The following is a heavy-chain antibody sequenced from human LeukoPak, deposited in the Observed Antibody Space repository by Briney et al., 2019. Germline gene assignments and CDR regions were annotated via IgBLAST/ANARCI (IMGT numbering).Heavy chain of an antibody. CDR2: INSDGSST. Sequence: PGGSLRLSCAASGFTFSSYWMHWVRQAPGKGLVWLSRINSDGSSTTYADSVKGRFTVSRDNAKNTLFLQMNFLRDEDTAVYYCAGGGSGGSSWPVDYWGRGTLVTVSS. V-gene: IGHV3-74*01. D-gene: IGHD6-13*01. CDR1: GFTFSSYW. CDR3: AGGGSGGSSWPVDY. J-gene: IGHJ4*02.